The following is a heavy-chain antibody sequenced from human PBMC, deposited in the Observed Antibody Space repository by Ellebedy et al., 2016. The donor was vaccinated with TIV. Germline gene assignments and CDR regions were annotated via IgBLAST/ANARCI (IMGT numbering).Heavy chain of an antibody. D-gene: IGHD1-14*01. CDR3: AREITYDY. Sequence: ASVKVSCXASGGTFSSYAISWARQAPGQGLEWMGWISAYNGNTNYAQKLQGRVTMTTDTSTSTAYMELRSLRSDDTAVYYCAREITYDYWGQGTLVTVSS. CDR2: ISAYNGNT. CDR1: GGTFSSYA. V-gene: IGHV1-18*01. J-gene: IGHJ4*02.